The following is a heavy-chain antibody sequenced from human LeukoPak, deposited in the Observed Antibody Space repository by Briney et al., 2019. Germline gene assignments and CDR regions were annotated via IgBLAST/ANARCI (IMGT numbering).Heavy chain of an antibody. CDR3: ARVRPLNIVDTFMDHQPFHGMDV. V-gene: IGHV1-18*01. Sequence: ASVKVSCKASDYNFNSYGVSWVRQDPGKGLEWMGWISVYNGNTRYGQQFQGKVTMTRDTYTKTAYMELRSLRSDDTAMYYCARVRPLNIVDTFMDHQPFHGMDVWGLGTTVTVS. CDR1: DYNFNSYG. CDR2: ISVYNGNT. D-gene: IGHD5-18*01. J-gene: IGHJ6*02.